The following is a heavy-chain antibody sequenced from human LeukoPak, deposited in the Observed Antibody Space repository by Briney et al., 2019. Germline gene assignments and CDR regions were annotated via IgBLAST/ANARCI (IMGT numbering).Heavy chain of an antibody. Sequence: ASVKVSCKASGYTFTDYTMHWLRQAPGQRLDWMGWINGGSSNTKYSPEFQGRVTITRDTSASTAYMELSSLRSEDTAVYYCARVLGSLDCSSTSCYMAPYYFDYWGQGTLVTVSS. J-gene: IGHJ4*02. CDR3: ARVLGSLDCSSTSCYMAPYYFDY. D-gene: IGHD2-2*02. CDR2: INGGSSNT. V-gene: IGHV1-3*03. CDR1: GYTFTDYT.